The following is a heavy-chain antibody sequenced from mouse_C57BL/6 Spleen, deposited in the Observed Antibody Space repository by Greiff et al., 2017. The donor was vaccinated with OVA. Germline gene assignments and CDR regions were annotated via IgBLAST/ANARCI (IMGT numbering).Heavy chain of an antibody. CDR3: ARALRGYYFDY. Sequence: QVHVKQPGAELVRPETSVKLSCKASGYTFTSYWMHWVKQRPGQGLEWIGVIDPSDSYTNYNQKFKGKATLTVDTSSSTAYMQLSSLTSEDSAVYYCARALRGYYFDYWGQGTTLTVSS. J-gene: IGHJ2*01. CDR2: IDPSDSYT. D-gene: IGHD3-1*01. V-gene: IGHV1-59*01. CDR1: GYTFTSYW.